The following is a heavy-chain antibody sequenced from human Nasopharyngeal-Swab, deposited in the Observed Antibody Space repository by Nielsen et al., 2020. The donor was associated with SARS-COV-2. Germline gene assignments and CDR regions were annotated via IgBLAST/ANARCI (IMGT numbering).Heavy chain of an antibody. CDR3: ARIVDYYGPGSFPFFDF. Sequence: RQAPGKALEWLAHIFSNDKKSYNSSLKTRVTISKDTSKSQVVLTMTNMDPVDTATYYYARIVDYYGPGSFPFFDFWGQGIPVTVSS. CDR2: IFSNDKK. D-gene: IGHD3-10*01. V-gene: IGHV2-26*01. J-gene: IGHJ4*02.